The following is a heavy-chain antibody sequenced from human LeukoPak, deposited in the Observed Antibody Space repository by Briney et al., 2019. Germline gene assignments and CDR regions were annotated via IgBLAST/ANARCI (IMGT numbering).Heavy chain of an antibody. D-gene: IGHD2-15*01. V-gene: IGHV3-64*01. Sequence: PGGSLRLSCAASGFTFSTYAMHWVRQAPGKGLVYVSAISSNGGSTYYANSVKGRFTISRDNSKNTLYLQMGSLRAEDMAVYYCARWGYCSGGSCYYNDYWGQGTLVTVSS. CDR3: ARWGYCSGGSCYYNDY. J-gene: IGHJ4*02. CDR2: ISSNGGST. CDR1: GFTFSTYA.